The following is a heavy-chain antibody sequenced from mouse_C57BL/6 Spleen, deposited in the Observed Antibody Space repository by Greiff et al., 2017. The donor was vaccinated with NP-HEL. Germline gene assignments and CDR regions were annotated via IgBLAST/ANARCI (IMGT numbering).Heavy chain of an antibody. CDR2: IYPGDGDP. V-gene: IGHV1-80*01. J-gene: IGHJ4*01. CDR3: ARLDKYRAMDY. CDR1: GYTFSSYW. Sequence: QVQLQQSGAELVKPGASVKMSCKASGYTFSSYWMNWVKQRPGQGLEWIGQIYPGDGDPYYNGKFKGKATLTADKSSSTAYMQLSSLSSEYSAVYFCARLDKYRAMDYWGQGTTVTVSS. D-gene: IGHD5-1*01.